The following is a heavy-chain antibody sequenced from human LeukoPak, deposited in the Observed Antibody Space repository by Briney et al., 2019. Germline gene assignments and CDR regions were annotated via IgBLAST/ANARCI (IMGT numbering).Heavy chain of an antibody. CDR3: AREYGDYVYWYFDL. D-gene: IGHD4-17*01. V-gene: IGHV4-4*02. CDR1: GGSIRSSNW. CDR2: IYHSGST. J-gene: IGHJ2*01. Sequence: SETLSLTCAVTGGSIRSSNWWSWVRQPPGKGLEWIGEIYHSGSTNYNPSLKSRVTISVDKSKNQFSLKLSSVTAADTAVYYCAREYGDYVYWYFDLWGRGTLVTVSS.